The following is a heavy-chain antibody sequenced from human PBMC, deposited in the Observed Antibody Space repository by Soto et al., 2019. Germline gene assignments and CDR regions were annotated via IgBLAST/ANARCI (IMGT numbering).Heavy chain of an antibody. V-gene: IGHV4-30-2*01. CDR2: IYHSGST. J-gene: IGHJ4*02. D-gene: IGHD3-16*02. CDR1: VCSICSGAYS. Sequence: SETLSLTCAVSVCSICSGAYSWIWSRQLPGKGLEWIGYIYHSGSTYYNPSLKSRATVSLDNSNSQFSLKVTSVTAADKAIYYCVRDRGAVWGNYRKRAPKFDSWGQG. CDR3: VRDRGAVWGNYRKRAPKFDS.